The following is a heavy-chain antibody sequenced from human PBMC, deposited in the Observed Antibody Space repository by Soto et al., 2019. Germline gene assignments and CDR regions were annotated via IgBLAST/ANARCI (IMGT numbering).Heavy chain of an antibody. D-gene: IGHD3-9*01. CDR1: GGSISSSSYY. V-gene: IGHV4-39*01. J-gene: IGHJ5*02. CDR2: IYYTGNT. Sequence: PSETLSLTCTVSGGSISSSSYYWGWIRQPPGKGLEWIGTIYYTGNTYSNPSLKSRVTISVDTSKNQFSLKLSSVTAADTAVYYCARPVPGSSYDILTGLRNWFDPWGQGTLVTVSS. CDR3: ARPVPGSSYDILTGLRNWFDP.